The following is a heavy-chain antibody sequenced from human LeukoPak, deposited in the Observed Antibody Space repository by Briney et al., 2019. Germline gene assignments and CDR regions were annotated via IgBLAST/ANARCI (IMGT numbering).Heavy chain of an antibody. V-gene: IGHV3-23*01. Sequence: GGSLRLSCAASGFTFSSCAMNWVRQAPGKGLEWVSGISGSGGITHYADSVRGRFTISRDNSKNTLYQQMNSLRAEDTAVYYCAKDPTDFDSSGQTYFDYWGQGSLVTVSS. CDR3: AKDPTDFDSSGQTYFDY. CDR1: GFTFSSCA. CDR2: ISGSGGIT. D-gene: IGHD3-22*01. J-gene: IGHJ4*02.